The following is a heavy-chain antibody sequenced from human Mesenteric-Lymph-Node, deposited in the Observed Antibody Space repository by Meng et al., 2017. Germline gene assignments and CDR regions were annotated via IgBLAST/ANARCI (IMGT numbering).Heavy chain of an antibody. D-gene: IGHD5-24*01. CDR1: GFTFSSHA. V-gene: IGHV3-23*01. CDR2: ISGSGDRT. J-gene: IGHJ4*02. Sequence: GGSLRLSCAASGFTFSSHAMNWVRQAPGRGLEWVSGISGSGDRTDYGDSVKGRFTTSRDNSKNTLYLQMSSLRAEDTAIYYCARRRRDGYNSEIDCWGLGTLVTVSS. CDR3: ARRRRDGYNSEIDC.